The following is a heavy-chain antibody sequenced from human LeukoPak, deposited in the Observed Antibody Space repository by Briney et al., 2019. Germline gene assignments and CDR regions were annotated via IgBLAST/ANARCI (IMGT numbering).Heavy chain of an antibody. D-gene: IGHD1-14*01. CDR1: GGSISKYY. V-gene: IGHV4-4*07. J-gene: IGHJ3*02. CDR3: ARLHLPAHEGAFDI. Sequence: SETLSLTCTVPGGSISKYYWSWIRQPADKGLEWIGRIHTSGTTHYNPSLKSRVTLSVDRSTNQFSLRLTSVTATDTAVYYCARLHLPAHEGAFDIWGRGTMVTVSS. CDR2: IHTSGTT.